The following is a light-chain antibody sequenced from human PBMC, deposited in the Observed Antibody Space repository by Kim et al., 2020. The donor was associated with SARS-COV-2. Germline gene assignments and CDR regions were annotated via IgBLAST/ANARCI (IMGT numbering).Light chain of an antibody. CDR3: HQFNDYPWT. Sequence: DIQMTQSPSTLSASVGDRVTITCRASESISSRLAWYQQKSVKAPKLVIHKASTLESGVPSRFSGSGSGTEFTLTINSLQPDDFATYYCHQFNDYPWTFGQGTKVDIK. V-gene: IGKV1-5*03. CDR2: KAS. J-gene: IGKJ1*01. CDR1: ESISSR.